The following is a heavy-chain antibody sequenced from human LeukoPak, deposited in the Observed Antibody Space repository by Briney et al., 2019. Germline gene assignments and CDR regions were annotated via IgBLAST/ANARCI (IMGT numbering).Heavy chain of an antibody. CDR2: ISGSGDIT. J-gene: IGHJ4*02. D-gene: IGHD3-3*01. Sequence: GGSLRLSCAASGFTFGTYAMTWVRQAPGKGLEWVSLISGSGDITYYAHSLKDRFTISRDNSKNTLYLQMHSLRAEDTAVYYCARVPPPPNYDFWSGSLLYYFDYWGQGTLVTVSS. CDR3: ARVPPPPNYDFWSGSLLYYFDY. V-gene: IGHV3-23*01. CDR1: GFTFGTYA.